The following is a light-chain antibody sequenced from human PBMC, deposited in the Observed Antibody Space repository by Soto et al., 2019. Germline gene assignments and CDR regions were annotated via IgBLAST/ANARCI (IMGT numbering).Light chain of an antibody. CDR3: QQYYSPRT. CDR2: WAS. Sequence: DIVMTQSPDSLAVSLGERATINCKSSQSVLYSSNNKNYLAWYQQKLGQPPKLLIYWASTRESGVPDRFSGSGSGTDFTLTISSLQAEDVAVYYCQQYYSPRTFGQGTKVEIK. V-gene: IGKV4-1*01. J-gene: IGKJ1*01. CDR1: QSVLYSSNNKNY.